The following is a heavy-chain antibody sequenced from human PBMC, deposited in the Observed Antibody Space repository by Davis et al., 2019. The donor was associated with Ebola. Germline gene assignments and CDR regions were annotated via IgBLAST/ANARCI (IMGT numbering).Heavy chain of an antibody. CDR3: AEGGTNNFLGAN. CDR2: ISASGADI. Sequence: GESLKISCAASGFTFSNSATSWVRLAPGGGLEWVSGISASGADIKYADSVRGRFSISRDDSKNTLYLQMDSLRAEDTAVFYCAEGGTNNFLGANWGQGTLVTVSS. V-gene: IGHV3-23*01. J-gene: IGHJ4*02. CDR1: GFTFSNSA. D-gene: IGHD2-8*01.